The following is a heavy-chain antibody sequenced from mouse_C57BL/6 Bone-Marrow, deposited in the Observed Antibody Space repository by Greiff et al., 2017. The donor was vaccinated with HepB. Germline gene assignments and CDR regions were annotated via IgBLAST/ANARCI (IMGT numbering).Heavy chain of an antibody. J-gene: IGHJ1*03. CDR2: ISPRSGNT. V-gene: IGHV1-81*01. CDR1: GYTFTSYG. D-gene: IGHD2-3*01. CDR3: AREAGGWLLDWYFDV. Sequence: QVQLQQSGAELARPGASVKLSCKASGYTFTSYGISWVKQRTGQGLEWIGEISPRSGNTYYNEKFKGKATLTADKSSSTAYMELRSLTSEDSAVYFCAREAGGWLLDWYFDVWGTGTTVTVSS.